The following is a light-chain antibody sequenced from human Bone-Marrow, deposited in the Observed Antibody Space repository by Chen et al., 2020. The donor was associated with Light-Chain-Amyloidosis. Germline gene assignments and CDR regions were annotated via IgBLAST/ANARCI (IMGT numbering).Light chain of an antibody. CDR2: DDS. CDR1: NIGSTS. CDR3: QVWDRSSDRPV. Sequence: SYVLTQPSSVSVAPGQTATIACGGNNIGSTSVHWYQQTPGQAPLLVAYDDSDRPSGIPERLSGSTSGNTATLTISRVEAGDEADYYCQVWDRSSDRPVFGGGTKLTVL. J-gene: IGLJ3*02. V-gene: IGLV3-21*02.